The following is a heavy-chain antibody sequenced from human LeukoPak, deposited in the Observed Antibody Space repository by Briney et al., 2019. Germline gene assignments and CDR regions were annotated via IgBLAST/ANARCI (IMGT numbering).Heavy chain of an antibody. Sequence: SETLSLTCTVSGGSISSSSYYWGWIRQPPGKGLEWIGSIYYSGSTYYNPSLKSRVTISVDTSKNQFSLKLSSVTAADTAVYYCARQAAAGFFVTRSPFDYWGQGTLVTVSS. CDR1: GGSISSSSYY. J-gene: IGHJ4*02. CDR3: ARQAAAGFFVTRSPFDY. D-gene: IGHD6-13*01. CDR2: IYYSGST. V-gene: IGHV4-39*01.